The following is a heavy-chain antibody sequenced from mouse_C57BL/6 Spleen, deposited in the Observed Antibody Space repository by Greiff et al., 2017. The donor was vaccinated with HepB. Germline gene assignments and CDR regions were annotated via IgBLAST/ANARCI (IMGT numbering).Heavy chain of an antibody. CDR1: GYTFTSYW. D-gene: IGHD1-1*01. CDR2: IDPSDSYT. Sequence: QVQLQQPGAELVMPGASVKLSCKASGYTFTSYWMHWVKQRPGQGLEWIGEIDPSDSYTNYNQKFKGKSTLTVDKSSSTAYMQLSSLTSEDSAVYYCARYYYGSIKYYFDYWGQGTTLTVSS. V-gene: IGHV1-69*01. J-gene: IGHJ2*01. CDR3: ARYYYGSIKYYFDY.